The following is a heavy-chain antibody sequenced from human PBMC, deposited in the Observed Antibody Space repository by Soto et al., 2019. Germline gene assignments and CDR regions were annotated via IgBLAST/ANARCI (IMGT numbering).Heavy chain of an antibody. CDR1: GDSVYSNSAA. Sequence: SQTLSLTCAISGDSVYSNSAAWKWIRQSPSRGLEWLGRTYYRSKWYNDYAVSVKSRITINPDTSKNQFSLQLNSVTPEDTAVYYCARGVSAVVKPPKNYFDYSCQATLLSLFS. CDR3: ARGVSAVVKPPKNYFDY. CDR2: TYYRSKWYN. V-gene: IGHV6-1*01. J-gene: IGHJ4*02. D-gene: IGHD6-19*01.